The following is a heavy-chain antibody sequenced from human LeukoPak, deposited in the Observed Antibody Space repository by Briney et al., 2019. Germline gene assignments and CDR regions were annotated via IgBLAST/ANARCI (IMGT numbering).Heavy chain of an antibody. CDR1: GFTVSSSY. CDR3: ASSREATSNWFVY. D-gene: IGHD2-2*01. CDR2: ICSGGNT. J-gene: IGHJ5*01. Sequence: PGGSLRLSCAASGFTVSSSYMTWVRQAPGKGLEWVSIICSGGNTYYADSVQGRFTISRDNSKNTLYLQMNSLRAEDTAVYHCASSREATSNWFVYWGQGTLVTVSS. V-gene: IGHV3-66*01.